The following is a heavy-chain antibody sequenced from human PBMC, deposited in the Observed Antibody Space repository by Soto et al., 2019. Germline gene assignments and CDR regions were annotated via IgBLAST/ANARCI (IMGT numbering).Heavy chain of an antibody. CDR3: ARVQTPFGIINVFDY. CDR2: IYYSGST. V-gene: IGHV4-31*03. J-gene: IGHJ4*02. D-gene: IGHD3-16*01. CDR1: GASINSAGYY. Sequence: SETLSLTCTVTGASINSAGYYWSWIRQHPGKGLEWIGYIYYSGSTYYNPSLKSRVSISIDTSESQFSLKVTSVTAADTALYFCARVQTPFGIINVFDYWGQGTLVTV.